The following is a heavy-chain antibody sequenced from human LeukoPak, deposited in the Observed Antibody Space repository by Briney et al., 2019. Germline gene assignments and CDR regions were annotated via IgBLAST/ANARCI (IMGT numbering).Heavy chain of an antibody. Sequence: SETLSPTCTVSGGSISSGGYYWSWIRQHPGKGLEWIGYIYYSGSTYYNPSLKSRVTISVDTSKNQFSLKLSSVTAADTAVYYCARDASSGYLEYWGQGTLVTVSS. CDR2: IYYSGST. CDR3: ARDASSGYLEY. V-gene: IGHV4-31*03. J-gene: IGHJ4*02. D-gene: IGHD3-22*01. CDR1: GGSISSGGYY.